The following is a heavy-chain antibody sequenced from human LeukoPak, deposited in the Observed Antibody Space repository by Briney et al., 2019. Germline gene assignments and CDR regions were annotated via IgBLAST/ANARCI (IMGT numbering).Heavy chain of an antibody. CDR2: IYTSGST. D-gene: IGHD4-17*01. CDR1: GGSISSYY. Sequence: PSETLSLTCTVSGGSISSYYWSWIRQPAGKGLEWIGRIYTSGSTNYNPSLKSRVTMSVDTSKNQFSLKLSSVTAADTAVYYCARMTTVTWLGAFDIWSQGTMVTVSS. V-gene: IGHV4-4*07. CDR3: ARMTTVTWLGAFDI. J-gene: IGHJ3*02.